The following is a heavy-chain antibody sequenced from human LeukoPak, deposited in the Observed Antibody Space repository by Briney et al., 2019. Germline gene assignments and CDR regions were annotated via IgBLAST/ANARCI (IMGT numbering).Heavy chain of an antibody. V-gene: IGHV1-69*01. CDR2: IIPIFATA. Sequence: ASVKVSCKASGGTFSNYVINWVRQAPGQGLEWMGGIIPIFATADYAQKFQGRVTITADESTSTAYMELSSLRSEDTAVYYCAVGVRGSGSYQIWGHAFDIWGQGTMVTVSS. CDR1: GGTFSNYV. J-gene: IGHJ3*02. D-gene: IGHD3-10*01. CDR3: AVGVRGSGSYQIWGHAFDI.